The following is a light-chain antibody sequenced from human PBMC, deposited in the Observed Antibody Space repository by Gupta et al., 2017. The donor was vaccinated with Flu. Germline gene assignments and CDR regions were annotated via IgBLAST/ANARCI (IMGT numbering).Light chain of an antibody. CDR2: GAS. CDR1: QSVGTG. CDR3: QQEDTCPLT. J-gene: IGKJ4*01. Sequence: EIVMTQSPATLSVSPGERAALSCRASQSVGTGLAWYQRKPGQAPRLLISGASTRATGIPVRFSGSGSGTDFTLTISSLQSEDSAVYYCQQEDTCPLTFGRGTKVEIK. V-gene: IGKV3-15*01.